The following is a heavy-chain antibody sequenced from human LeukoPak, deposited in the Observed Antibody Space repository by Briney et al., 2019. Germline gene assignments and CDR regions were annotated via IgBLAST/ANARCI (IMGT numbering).Heavy chain of an antibody. D-gene: IGHD2/OR15-2a*01. V-gene: IGHV3-53*01. CDR3: ARKDLHLSGWYFDL. J-gene: IGHJ2*01. CDR2: IYSGGST. CDR1: GFTVSGNY. Sequence: GGSLRLSCAASGFTVSGNYMSWVRQAPGKGLEWVSVIYSGGSTYYADSVKGRFTISRDNSKNTLYLQMNSLRAEDTAVYYCARKDLHLSGWYFDLWGRGTLVTVSS.